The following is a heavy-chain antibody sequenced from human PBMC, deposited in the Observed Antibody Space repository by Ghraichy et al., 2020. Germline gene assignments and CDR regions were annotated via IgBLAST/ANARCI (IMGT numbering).Heavy chain of an antibody. CDR1: GFTFSSYA. CDR3: AKSNNYYDSSGNNDAFDI. J-gene: IGHJ3*02. V-gene: IGHV3-23*01. CDR2: ISGSGGST. D-gene: IGHD3-22*01. Sequence: GGSLRLSCAASGFTFSSYAMSWVRQAPGKGLEWVSAISGSGGSTYYADSVKGRFTISRDNSKNTLYLQMNSLRAEDTAVYYCAKSNNYYDSSGNNDAFDIGGQGTMVTVSS.